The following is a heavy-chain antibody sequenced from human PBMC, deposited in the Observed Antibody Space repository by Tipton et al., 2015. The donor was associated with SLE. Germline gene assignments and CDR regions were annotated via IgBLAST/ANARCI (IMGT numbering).Heavy chain of an antibody. CDR1: GFTFSSYG. V-gene: IGHV3-30*02. CDR3: AKDVGSGSYFDY. J-gene: IGHJ4*02. D-gene: IGHD1-26*01. Sequence: SGFTFSSYGMHWVRRAPGKGLEWVAFIRYDGSNKYYADSVKGRFTISRDNSKNTLYLQMNSLRAEDTAVYYCAKDVGSGSYFDYWGQGTLVTVSS. CDR2: IRYDGSNK.